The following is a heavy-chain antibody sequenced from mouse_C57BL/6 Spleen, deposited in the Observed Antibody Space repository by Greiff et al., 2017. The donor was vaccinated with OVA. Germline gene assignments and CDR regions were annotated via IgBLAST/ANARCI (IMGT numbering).Heavy chain of an antibody. Sequence: DVMLVESGGGLVKPGGSLKLSCAASGFTFSSYAMSWVRQTPEKRLEWVETISDGGSYTYYPDNVKGRFTISRDNAKNNLYLQMSHLKSEDTAMYYCAREGGPHYFDYWGQGTTLTVSS. V-gene: IGHV5-4*01. CDR1: GFTFSSYA. CDR3: AREGGPHYFDY. J-gene: IGHJ2*01. D-gene: IGHD1-1*02. CDR2: ISDGGSYT.